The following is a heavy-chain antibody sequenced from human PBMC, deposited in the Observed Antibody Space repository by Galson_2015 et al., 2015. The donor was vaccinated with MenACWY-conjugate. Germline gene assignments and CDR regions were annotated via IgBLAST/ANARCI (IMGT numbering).Heavy chain of an antibody. J-gene: IGHJ5*02. CDR2: IYHSGST. CDR3: ARGEGGYCSSTSCYKGWFDP. Sequence: LSLTCAVSGGSISSSNWWSWVRQPPGKGLEWIGEIYHSGSTNYNPSLKSRVTISVDKSKNQFSLKLGSVTAADTAVYYCARGEGGYCSSTSCYKGWFDPWGQGTLVTVSS. CDR1: GGSISSSNW. D-gene: IGHD2-2*02. V-gene: IGHV4-4*02.